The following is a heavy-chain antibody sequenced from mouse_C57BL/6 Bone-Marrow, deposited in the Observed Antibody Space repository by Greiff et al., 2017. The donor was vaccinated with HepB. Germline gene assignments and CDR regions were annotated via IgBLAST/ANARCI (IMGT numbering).Heavy chain of an antibody. CDR1: GFTFSDYY. D-gene: IGHD1-1*01. V-gene: IGHV5-12*01. CDR3: ARQVTTVVAPLGFDV. J-gene: IGHJ1*03. CDR2: ISKGGGIT. Sequence: EVQLVESGGGLVQPGGSLKLSCAASGFTFSDYYMYWVRQTPEKRLEWVAYISKGGGITDYPDTVKGRFTISRDNAKNTRYLQMSRLKSEDTAMYYCARQVTTVVAPLGFDVWGTGTTVTVSS.